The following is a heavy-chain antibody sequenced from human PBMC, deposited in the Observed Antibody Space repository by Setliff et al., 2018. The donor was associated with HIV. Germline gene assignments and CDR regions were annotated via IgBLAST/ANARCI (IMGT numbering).Heavy chain of an antibody. CDR3: ARSFGNGNSRLGN. J-gene: IGHJ4*02. D-gene: IGHD2-8*01. CDR1: GASITTDTYY. Sequence: SETLSLTCTVSGASITTDTYYWAWIRQPPGKGLECIGSIYHRGSTHHNPSLKSRVTFSVDTSKNQFSLKLSSVTAADTAVYYCARSFGNGNSRLGNWGQGTLVTVSS. CDR2: IYHRGST. V-gene: IGHV4-39*01.